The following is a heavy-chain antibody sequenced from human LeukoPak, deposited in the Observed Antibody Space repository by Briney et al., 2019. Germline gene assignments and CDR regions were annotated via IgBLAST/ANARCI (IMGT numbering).Heavy chain of an antibody. V-gene: IGHV3-30*18. J-gene: IGHJ4*02. CDR3: AKDGHTSGGNFDY. CDR2: ISYDGSNK. CDR1: GFTFSSYG. Sequence: PGGSLRLSCAASGFTFSSYGMHWVRQAPGKGLEWVVVISYDGSNKYYADSVKGRFTISRDNSKNTLYLQMNSLRAEDTAVYYCAKDGHTSGGNFDYWGQGTLVTVSS. D-gene: IGHD2-15*01.